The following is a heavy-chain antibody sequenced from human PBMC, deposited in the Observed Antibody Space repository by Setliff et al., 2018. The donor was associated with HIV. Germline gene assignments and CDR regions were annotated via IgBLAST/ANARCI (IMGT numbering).Heavy chain of an antibody. J-gene: IGHJ6*03. CDR2: ISSSTSTI. Sequence: LRLSCAASGFTFSTYSMNWVRQAPGKGLEWVSYISSSTSTIYYADSVKGRFTISRDNAKNSLYLQMNSLRAEDTAVYYCARLLDYYYMDVWGKGTTVTVSS. V-gene: IGHV3-48*01. CDR1: GFTFSTYS. CDR3: ARLLDYYYMDV.